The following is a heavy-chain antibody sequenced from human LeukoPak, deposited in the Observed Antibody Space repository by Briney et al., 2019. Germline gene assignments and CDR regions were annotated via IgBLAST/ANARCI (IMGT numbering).Heavy chain of an antibody. CDR2: IKGEGVTT. Sequence: TGGSLRLSCSAPGFPFSSFAMSWVRQTPANGLEGGSSIKGEGVTTYYADPGKGRFTISRDKSKNVLFLQMNSLGAEDSASYFCAKERRRVDTSMIRSYYFDYWGQGTPVTVSS. D-gene: IGHD3-16*01. CDR1: GFPFSSFA. V-gene: IGHV3-23*01. CDR3: AKERRRVDTSMIRSYYFDY. J-gene: IGHJ4*02.